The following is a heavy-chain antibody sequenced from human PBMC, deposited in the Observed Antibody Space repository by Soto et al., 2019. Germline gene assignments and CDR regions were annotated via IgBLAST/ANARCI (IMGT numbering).Heavy chain of an antibody. CDR2: ISGSGGSP. D-gene: IGHD2-15*01. CDR1: GFTFSSYT. V-gene: IGHV3-23*01. Sequence: GGSLRLSCAASGFTFSSYTMAWVRQAPGKGLEWVSSISGSGGSPSYADSVQGRFTISRDNPRNTLSLQMNSLRAEDTATYYCAKARCSVNSCYVPDYWGHGSLVTVSS. J-gene: IGHJ4*01. CDR3: AKARCSVNSCYVPDY.